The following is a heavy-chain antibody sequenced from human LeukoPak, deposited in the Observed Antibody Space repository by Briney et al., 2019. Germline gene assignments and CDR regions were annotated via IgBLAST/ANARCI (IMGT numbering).Heavy chain of an antibody. CDR1: GYSISSGYY. Sequence: SETLSLTCTVSGYSISSGYYWGWIRQPPGKGLEWIGSIYHSGSTYYNPSLKSRVTISVDTSKNQFSLKLSSVTAADTAVYYCARGGLVAAVDAFDIWGQGTMVTVSS. J-gene: IGHJ3*02. V-gene: IGHV4-38-2*02. CDR3: ARGGLVAAVDAFDI. D-gene: IGHD2-15*01. CDR2: IYHSGST.